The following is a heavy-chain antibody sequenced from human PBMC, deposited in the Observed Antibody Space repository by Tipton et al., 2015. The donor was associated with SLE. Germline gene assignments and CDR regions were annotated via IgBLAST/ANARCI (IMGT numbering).Heavy chain of an antibody. D-gene: IGHD4-17*01. J-gene: IGHJ3*02. CDR2: IKPDGGEK. CDR3: ARGGDYGDYGYAFDI. Sequence: SLRLSCAASKFTFSSYWVSWVRQAPGKGLEWVANIKPDGGEKYYVDSVKGRLTISRDNTKNSLYLQMSSLRAEDTAVYYCARGGDYGDYGYAFDIWGQGTMVTVSS. V-gene: IGHV3-7*01. CDR1: KFTFSSYW.